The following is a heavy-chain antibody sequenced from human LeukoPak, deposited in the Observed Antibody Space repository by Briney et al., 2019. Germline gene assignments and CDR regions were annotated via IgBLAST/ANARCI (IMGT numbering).Heavy chain of an antibody. Sequence: PSETLSLTCTVSGYSISSGYYWGWIRQPPGKGLEWIGSIYHSGSTYYNPSLKSRVTISVDTSKNQFSLKLSSVTAADTAVYYCAKIQWPQVDAFDIWGQGTMVTVSS. V-gene: IGHV4-38-2*02. D-gene: IGHD6-19*01. CDR3: AKIQWPQVDAFDI. J-gene: IGHJ3*02. CDR1: GYSISSGYY. CDR2: IYHSGST.